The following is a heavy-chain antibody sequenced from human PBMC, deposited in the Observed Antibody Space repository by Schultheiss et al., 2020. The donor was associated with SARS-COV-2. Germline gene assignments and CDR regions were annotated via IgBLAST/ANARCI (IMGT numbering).Heavy chain of an antibody. CDR2: INPNSGGT. V-gene: IGHV1-2*04. CDR1: GYTFTSYG. J-gene: IGHJ4*02. CDR3: AREDGYNMLGY. D-gene: IGHD5-24*01. Sequence: ASVKVSCKASGYTFTSYGISWVRQAPGQGLEWMGWINPNSGGTNYAQKFQGWVTMTRDTSISTAYMELSRLRSDDTAVYYCAREDGYNMLGYWGQGTLVTVSS.